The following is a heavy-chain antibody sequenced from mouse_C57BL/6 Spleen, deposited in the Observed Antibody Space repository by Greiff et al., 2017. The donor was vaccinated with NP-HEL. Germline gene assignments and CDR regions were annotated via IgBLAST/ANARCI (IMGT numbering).Heavy chain of an antibody. D-gene: IGHD1-1*01. V-gene: IGHV1-62-2*01. CDR3: ARHEENYGSSKGLAWFAY. CDR2: FYPGSGSI. CDR1: GYTFTEYT. Sequence: QVQLQQSGAELVKPGASVKLSCKASGYTFTEYTIHWVKQRSGQGLEWIGWFYPGSGSIKYNEKFKDKATLTADKSSSTVYMELSRLTSEDSAVYFCARHEENYGSSKGLAWFAYWGQGTLVTVSA. J-gene: IGHJ3*01.